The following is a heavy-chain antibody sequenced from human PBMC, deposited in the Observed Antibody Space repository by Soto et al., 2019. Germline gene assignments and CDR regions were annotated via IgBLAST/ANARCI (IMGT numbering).Heavy chain of an antibody. D-gene: IGHD6-13*01. CDR2: IYYSGST. CDR1: GGSISSGGYY. J-gene: IGHJ4*02. V-gene: IGHV4-31*03. Sequence: SETMSLTCTVSGGSISSGGYYWSWIRQHPGKGLEWIGYIYYSGSTYYNPSLKSRVTISVDTSKNQFSLKLSSVTAADTAVYYCARDVGRAAAEYYFDYWGQGTLVTVSS. CDR3: ARDVGRAAAEYYFDY.